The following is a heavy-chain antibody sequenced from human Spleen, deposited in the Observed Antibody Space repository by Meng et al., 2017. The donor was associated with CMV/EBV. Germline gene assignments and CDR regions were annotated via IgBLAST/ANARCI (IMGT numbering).Heavy chain of an antibody. D-gene: IGHD3-3*01. J-gene: IGHJ4*02. Sequence: GGSLRLSCKASGFSFDDYAMSWVRQAPGKGLEWVGRIRSKANTYATSYVASVKGRFTISRDDSKNTAYLHMNRLKTEDTAVYYCARAYDVWSGRYTGGVDYWGQGTPVTVSS. V-gene: IGHV3-73*01. CDR2: IRSKANTYAT. CDR3: ARAYDVWSGRYTGGVDY. CDR1: GFSFDDYA.